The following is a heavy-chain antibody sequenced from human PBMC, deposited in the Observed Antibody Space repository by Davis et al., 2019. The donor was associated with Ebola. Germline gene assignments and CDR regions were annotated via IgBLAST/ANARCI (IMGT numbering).Heavy chain of an antibody. CDR1: GYSLTELS. V-gene: IGHV1-24*01. D-gene: IGHD3-16*01. Sequence: ASVKVSCKVSGYSLTELSVHWVRQAPGMGLEWMGSFDPKYDEPIYAQKFQVRVTLTEDTSIHTAYMELSSLRSEDTAKYYCAVGGQDGGFDYWGQGTLVTVSS. J-gene: IGHJ4*02. CDR3: AVGGQDGGFDY. CDR2: FDPKYDEP.